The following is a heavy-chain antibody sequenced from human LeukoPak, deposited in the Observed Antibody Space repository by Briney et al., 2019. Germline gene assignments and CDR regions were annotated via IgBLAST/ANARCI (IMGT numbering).Heavy chain of an antibody. V-gene: IGHV3-20*04. J-gene: IGHJ4*02. CDR3: ARVGRDSIGAFGY. D-gene: IGHD5-12*01. CDR2: LNWNGGST. Sequence: GGSLRLSCAASVFTFDDYDMSWVRQAPGKGLEWVSGLNWNGGSTGYADSVKGRFTISRDNAKNSLYLQMNSLRAEDTALYYCARVGRDSIGAFGYWGQGTLVTVSS. CDR1: VFTFDDYD.